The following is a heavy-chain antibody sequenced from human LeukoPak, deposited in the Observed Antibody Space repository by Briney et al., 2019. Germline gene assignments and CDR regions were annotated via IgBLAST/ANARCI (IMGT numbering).Heavy chain of an antibody. CDR3: TRDHSDYGSGSFFPGWFDP. D-gene: IGHD3-10*01. CDR2: INPKTGGT. Sequence: GASVTVSCKASGFTFTGYYLHWVRQAPGQGLEWMGWINPKTGGTLYAQKFQGRVTTTRDTSINTAYMEFSRLSYEDTALYFCTRDHSDYGSGSFFPGWFDPWGQGTLLIVSS. J-gene: IGHJ5*02. V-gene: IGHV1-2*02. CDR1: GFTFTGYY.